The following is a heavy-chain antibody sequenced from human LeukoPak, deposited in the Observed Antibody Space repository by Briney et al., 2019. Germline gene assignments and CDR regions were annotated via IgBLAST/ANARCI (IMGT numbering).Heavy chain of an antibody. V-gene: IGHV3-48*04. CDR1: GFFFSRDN. Sequence: GGSLRLSCIASGFFFSRDNMNWVRQAPGKGLEWVAHISETIYYADTVQGRFTISRDNAKNSLYLQMSNLRVDDTAMYYCVREVGRPKTFYFDSWGRGTPVTVSS. CDR2: ISETI. J-gene: IGHJ4*02. D-gene: IGHD3-16*01. CDR3: VREVGRPKTFYFDS.